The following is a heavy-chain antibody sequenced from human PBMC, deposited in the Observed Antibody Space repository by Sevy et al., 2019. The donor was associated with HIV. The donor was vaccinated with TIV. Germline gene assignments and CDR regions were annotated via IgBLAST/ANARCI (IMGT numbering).Heavy chain of an antibody. CDR3: ARDNATVSRRGLRYYYYGTDV. Sequence: GGSLRLSCAASGFTFSTYWMSWFRQAPGKGLEWVANINEDGTEKFYVDSVKGRFTMSRDNAMNSLYLQMNSLRAEDAAVYYCARDNATVSRRGLRYYYYGTDVWGQGTTVTVSS. D-gene: IGHD2-2*01. CDR2: INEDGTEK. J-gene: IGHJ6*02. CDR1: GFTFSTYW. V-gene: IGHV3-7*01.